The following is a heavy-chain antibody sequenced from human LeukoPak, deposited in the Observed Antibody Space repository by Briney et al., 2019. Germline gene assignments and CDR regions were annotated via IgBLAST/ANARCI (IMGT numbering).Heavy chain of an antibody. CDR1: GYTFTSYY. CDR3: ASSPRKGIAAAGRDPPDY. CDR2: INPSGGST. Sequence: ASVKVSCKASGYTFTSYYMHWVRQAPGQGLEWMGIINPSGGSTSYAQKFQGRVTMTRDTSTSTVYMELSSLGSEDTAVYYCASSPRKGIAAAGRDPPDYWGQGTLVTVSS. J-gene: IGHJ4*02. V-gene: IGHV1-46*01. D-gene: IGHD6-13*01.